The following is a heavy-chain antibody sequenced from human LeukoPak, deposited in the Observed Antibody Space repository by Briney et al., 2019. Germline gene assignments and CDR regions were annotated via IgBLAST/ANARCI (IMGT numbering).Heavy chain of an antibody. J-gene: IGHJ6*02. CDR3: ARDGPKGGMDV. Sequence: SETLSLTCTVSGGSISSYYWSWIRQPPGKGLEWIGYIYYSGSTNYNPSLKSRVTISVDASKNQFSLKLSSVTAADTAVYYCARDGPKGGMDVWGQGTTVTVSS. V-gene: IGHV4-59*01. CDR2: IYYSGST. CDR1: GGSISSYY.